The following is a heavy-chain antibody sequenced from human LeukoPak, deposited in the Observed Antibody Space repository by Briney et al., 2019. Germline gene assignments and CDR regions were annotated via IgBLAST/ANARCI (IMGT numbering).Heavy chain of an antibody. J-gene: IGHJ4*02. CDR1: GGSIRSYY. CDR2: IYISGSN. D-gene: IGHD6-19*01. CDR3: ARAPEFSSGWLLDY. Sequence: SGPGLVKPSETLSLTCTVSGGSIRSYYWSWIRQPAEKGLEWIGRIYISGSNNYNPSLKSRVTMSVDTSKNQFSLKLSSVTAADTAMYYCARAPEFSSGWLLDYWGQGTLVTVSS. V-gene: IGHV4-4*07.